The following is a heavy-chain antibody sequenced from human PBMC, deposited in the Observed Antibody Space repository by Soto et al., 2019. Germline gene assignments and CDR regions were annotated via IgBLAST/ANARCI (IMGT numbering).Heavy chain of an antibody. D-gene: IGHD2-15*01. CDR1: GFTFSSYS. Sequence: EVQLVESGGGLVKPGGSLRLSCAASGFTFSSYSMNWVRQAPGKGLEWVSSISSSSSYIYYADSVKGRFTISRDNAKNSLYLQMNSLRAEDTAVYYCARGTDIVVVVAATGDYYYMDVWGKGTTVTVSS. V-gene: IGHV3-21*01. J-gene: IGHJ6*03. CDR2: ISSSSSYI. CDR3: ARGTDIVVVVAATGDYYYMDV.